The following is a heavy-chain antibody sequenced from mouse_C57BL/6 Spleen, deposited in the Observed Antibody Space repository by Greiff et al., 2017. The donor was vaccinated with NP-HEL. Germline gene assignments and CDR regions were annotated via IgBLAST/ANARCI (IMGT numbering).Heavy chain of an antibody. CDR1: GYTFTSYW. CDR3: ARPYYYGSVYAIDY. V-gene: IGHV1-72*01. D-gene: IGHD1-1*01. Sequence: QVQLQQPGAELVKPGASVKLSCKASGYTFTSYWMHWVKQRPGRGLEWIGRIDPNSGGTTYNEKFKSKATLTVAKPSSTAYMQLSSLTSEDAAVYDCARPYYYGSVYAIDYWGQGTSVTVSS. J-gene: IGHJ4*01. CDR2: IDPNSGGT.